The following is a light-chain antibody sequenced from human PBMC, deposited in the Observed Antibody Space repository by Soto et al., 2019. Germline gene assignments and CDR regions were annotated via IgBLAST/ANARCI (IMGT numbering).Light chain of an antibody. CDR2: DAS. CDR1: QSVSSY. CDR3: QQRSNWPPSIT. V-gene: IGKV3-11*01. Sequence: IVVTQSPATRSLSPGERATLSCRASQSVSSYLAWYQQKPGQAPRLLIYDASNRATGIPARFSGSGSGTDFTLTISSLEPEDFAVYYCQQRSNWPPSITFGQGTRLEIK. J-gene: IGKJ5*01.